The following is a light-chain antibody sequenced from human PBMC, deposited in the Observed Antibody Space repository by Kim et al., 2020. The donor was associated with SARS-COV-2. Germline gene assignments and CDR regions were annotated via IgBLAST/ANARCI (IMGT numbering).Light chain of an antibody. CDR1: SSDVGGYNY. J-gene: IGLJ3*02. CDR3: SSYTSSSTWV. CDR2: DVS. Sequence: QSVLTQPASVSGSPGQSITISCIGTSSDVGGYNYVAWYQQYPGKAPEVMIYDVSKRPSGVSNRFSGSKSGNTASLTISGLQAEDEADYYCSSYTSSSTWVFGGGTQLTVL. V-gene: IGLV2-14*03.